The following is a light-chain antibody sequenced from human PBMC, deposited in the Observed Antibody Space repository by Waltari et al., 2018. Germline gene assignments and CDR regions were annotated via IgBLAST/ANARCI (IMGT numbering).Light chain of an antibody. CDR3: SSYTSSSTRV. CDR1: SSDVGGYNY. Sequence: QSALTQPASVSGSPGQSITISCTGTSSDVGGYNYVSWYQQHPGKAPKLMIYEVSTRPAVVSNRFSGSKSGNTASLTISGLQAEDEADYYCSSYTSSSTRVFGGGTKLTVL. CDR2: EVS. J-gene: IGLJ2*01. V-gene: IGLV2-14*01.